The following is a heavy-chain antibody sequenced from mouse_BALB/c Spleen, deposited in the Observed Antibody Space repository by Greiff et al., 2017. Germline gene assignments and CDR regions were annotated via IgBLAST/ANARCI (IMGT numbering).Heavy chain of an antibody. CDR3: ARGPTYGSSLYWYFDV. V-gene: IGHV5-17*02. CDR1: GFTFSSFG. D-gene: IGHD1-1*01. CDR2: ISSGSSTI. Sequence: EVQLVESGGGLVQPGGSRKLSCAASGFTFSSFGMHWVRQAPEKGLEWVAYISSGSSTIYCADTVKGRFTISRDNPKNTLFLQMTSLRSEDTAMYYCARGPTYGSSLYWYFDVWGAGTTVTVSS. J-gene: IGHJ1*01.